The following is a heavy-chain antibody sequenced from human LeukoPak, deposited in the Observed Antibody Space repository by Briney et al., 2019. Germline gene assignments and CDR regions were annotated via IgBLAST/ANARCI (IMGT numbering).Heavy chain of an antibody. CDR2: TYYRSKWYN. Sequence: SQTLSLTCAISGDSVSSNSAAWNWVRQSPSRGLDWLGRTYYRSKWYNDYAVSVKSRITINPDISKNEFSLQLNSVTPEATAVYYCARSSLGVLRFLPWGQGTLVTVSS. CDR3: ARSSLGVLRFLP. CDR1: GDSVSSNSAA. D-gene: IGHD3-3*01. J-gene: IGHJ5*02. V-gene: IGHV6-1*01.